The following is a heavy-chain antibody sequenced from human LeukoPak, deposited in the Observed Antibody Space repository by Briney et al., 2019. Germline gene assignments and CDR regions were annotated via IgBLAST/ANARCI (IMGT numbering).Heavy chain of an antibody. V-gene: IGHV4-59*01. D-gene: IGHD1-1*01. Sequence: SETLSLTCTVSGGSISSYYWSWIRQPPGKGLEWIGYIYYSGSTNYNPSLKSRVTISVDTPRNHFSLKLSSVTAADTAVYYCARTGTTGFTWLDPWGQGTLVTVS. CDR2: IYYSGST. CDR3: ARTGTTGFTWLDP. J-gene: IGHJ5*02. CDR1: GGSISSYY.